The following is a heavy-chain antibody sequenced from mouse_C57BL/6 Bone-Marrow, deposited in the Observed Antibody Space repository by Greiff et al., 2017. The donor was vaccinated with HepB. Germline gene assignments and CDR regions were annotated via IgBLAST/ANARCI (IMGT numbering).Heavy chain of an antibody. J-gene: IGHJ4*01. CDR3: ARGGVVAPYAMDY. CDR1: GFTFSDYG. V-gene: IGHV5-17*01. D-gene: IGHD1-1*01. CDR2: ISSGSSTI. Sequence: VKLMESGGGLVKPGGSLKLSCAASGFTFSDYGMHWVRQAPEKGLEWVAYISSGSSTIYYADTVKGRFTISRDNAKNTLFLQMTSLRSEDTAMYYCARGGVVAPYAMDYWGQGTSVTVSS.